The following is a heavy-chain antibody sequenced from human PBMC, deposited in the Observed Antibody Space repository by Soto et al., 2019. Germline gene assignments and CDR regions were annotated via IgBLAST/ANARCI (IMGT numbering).Heavy chain of an antibody. CDR1: GYTFTSYG. CDR2: ISAYNGNT. D-gene: IGHD6-19*01. CDR3: ARVYRYSVAGTDYYYYMDV. J-gene: IGHJ6*03. Sequence: ASVKVSCKASGYTFTSYGISWVRQAPGQGLEWMGWISAYNGNTNYAQKLQGRVTMTTDTSTSTAYMELRSLRSDDTAVYYCARVYRYSVAGTDYYYYMDVWGKGTTVTVSS. V-gene: IGHV1-18*01.